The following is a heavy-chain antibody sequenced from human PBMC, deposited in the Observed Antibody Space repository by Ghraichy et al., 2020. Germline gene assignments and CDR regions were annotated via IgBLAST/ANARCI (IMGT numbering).Heavy chain of an antibody. CDR3: AKDSRDDGSSGRDY. CDR2: ISGSGGST. V-gene: IGHV3-23*01. J-gene: IGHJ4*02. Sequence: GGSLRLSCAASGFTFSSYAMSWVRQAPGKGLEWVSAISGSGGSTYYADSVKGRFTISRDNSKNTLYLQMNSLRAEDTAVYYCAKDSRDDGSSGRDYWGQGTLVTVSS. CDR1: GFTFSSYA. D-gene: IGHD3-22*01.